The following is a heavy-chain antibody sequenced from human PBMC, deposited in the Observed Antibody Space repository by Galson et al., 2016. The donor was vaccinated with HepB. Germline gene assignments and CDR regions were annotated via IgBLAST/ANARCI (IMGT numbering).Heavy chain of an antibody. CDR2: INTGNGNT. V-gene: IGHV1-3*04. D-gene: IGHD3-10*01. Sequence: SVKVSCKAAGHTSTPYSMYWVRQAPGQRLEWMGWINTGNGNTKYSRRFQGRLSIARDTSATTVYMELSRLTSEDSAVYYCASGALLWFGELYNWGQGTLVAGST. CDR3: ASGALLWFGELYN. J-gene: IGHJ4*02. CDR1: GHTSTPYS.